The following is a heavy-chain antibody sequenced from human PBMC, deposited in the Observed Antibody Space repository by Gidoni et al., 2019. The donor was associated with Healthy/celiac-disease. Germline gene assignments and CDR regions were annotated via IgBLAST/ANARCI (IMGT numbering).Heavy chain of an antibody. D-gene: IGHD2-21*02. Sequence: EVQLLESGGGLVQPGGSLRLSCAASGFTFSSYAMSWVRQAPGKGLEWVSAISGSGGSTYYADSVKGRFTISRDNSKNTLYLQMNSLRAEDTAVYYCAKDAPCSRGGDCSSDYWGQGTLVTVSS. CDR1: GFTFSSYA. CDR3: AKDAPCSRGGDCSSDY. CDR2: ISGSGGST. V-gene: IGHV3-23*01. J-gene: IGHJ4*02.